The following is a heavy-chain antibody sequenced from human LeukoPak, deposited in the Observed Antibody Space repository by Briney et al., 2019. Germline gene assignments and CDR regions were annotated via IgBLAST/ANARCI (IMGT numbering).Heavy chain of an antibody. D-gene: IGHD5-18*01. CDR2: IIPIFGTA. CDR3: AEVTAQNWFDP. CDR1: GGTFSSYA. J-gene: IGHJ5*02. Sequence: ASVKVSCKASGGTFSSYAISWVRQAPGQGLEWMGGIIPIFGTANYAQKFQGRVTITADESTSTAYMELSSLRSEDTAVYYCAEVTAQNWFDPWGQGTLATVSS. V-gene: IGHV1-69*13.